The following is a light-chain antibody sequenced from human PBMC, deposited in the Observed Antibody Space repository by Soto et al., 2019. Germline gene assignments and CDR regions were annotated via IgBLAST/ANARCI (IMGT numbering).Light chain of an antibody. Sequence: DIQLTQSPSFLSASVGDRVTITCRASQAISSYLAWFQQRPGKAPKVLIYAASTLQSGVPSRFSGSASGTEFTLTISSLQPEDFATYFCQQLNSYPWTFGQGTKGEIK. CDR2: AAS. CDR1: QAISSY. J-gene: IGKJ1*01. V-gene: IGKV1-9*01. CDR3: QQLNSYPWT.